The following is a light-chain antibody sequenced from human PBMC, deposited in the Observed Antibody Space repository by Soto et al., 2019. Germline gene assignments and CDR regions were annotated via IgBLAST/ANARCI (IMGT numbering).Light chain of an antibody. CDR3: QQYGSSRFT. V-gene: IGKV3-20*01. J-gene: IGKJ3*01. Sequence: EIVLTQSPGTLSLSPGERATLSCRASQSVSSSYLAWYQQKPGQAPRLLIYGASSRATGIPDRFSGSGSETAFTLTISRLEPEDFAVYYCQQYGSSRFTFGPGTKVDIK. CDR2: GAS. CDR1: QSVSSSY.